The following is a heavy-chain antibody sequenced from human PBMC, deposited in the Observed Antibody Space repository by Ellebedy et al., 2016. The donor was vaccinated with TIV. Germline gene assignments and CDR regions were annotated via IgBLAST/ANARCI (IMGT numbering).Heavy chain of an antibody. CDR1: GFTLSTFW. D-gene: IGHD2-15*01. CDR2: IKQDGSEK. V-gene: IGHV3-7*01. CDR3: ARKGCSGIFHDAFDL. J-gene: IGHJ3*01. Sequence: GESLKIPCAASGFTLSTFWMNWVRQAPGKGLEWVANIKQDGSEKYYVDSVKGRFTISTDNAKNKLYLQMNSLRDEDTAVYYCARKGCSGIFHDAFDLWGQGTIVTVSS.